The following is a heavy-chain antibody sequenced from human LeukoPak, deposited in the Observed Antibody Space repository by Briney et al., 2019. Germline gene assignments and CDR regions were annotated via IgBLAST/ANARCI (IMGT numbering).Heavy chain of an antibody. CDR1: GGSISSSSYY. D-gene: IGHD3-22*01. CDR3: ARDDSSGYYRRNYFDY. J-gene: IGHJ4*02. Sequence: SETLSLTCTVSGGSISSSSYYWGWIRQPPGKGLEWIGSIYYSGSTYYNLSLKSRVTISVDKSKNQFSLKLSSVTAADTAVYYCARDDSSGYYRRNYFDYWGQGTLVTVSS. V-gene: IGHV4-39*07. CDR2: IYYSGST.